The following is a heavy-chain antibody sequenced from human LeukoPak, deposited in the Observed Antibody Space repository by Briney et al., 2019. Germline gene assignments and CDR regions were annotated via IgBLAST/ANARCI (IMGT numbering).Heavy chain of an antibody. CDR3: AREGLNHKGYFDY. CDR1: EVTFSTNA. CDR2: IYSGGST. J-gene: IGHJ4*02. Sequence: GGSLRLSCSASEVTFSTNAMSWVRQAPGKGLEWVSVIYSGGSTYYADSAKGRFTISRDNSKNTLYLQMNSLRAEDTAVYYCAREGLNHKGYFDYWGQGTLVTVSS. V-gene: IGHV3-66*01. D-gene: IGHD1-14*01.